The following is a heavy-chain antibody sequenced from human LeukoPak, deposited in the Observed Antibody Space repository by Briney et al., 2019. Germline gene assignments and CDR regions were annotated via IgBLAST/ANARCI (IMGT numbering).Heavy chain of an antibody. CDR3: ARGYCGGDCYRYYFDY. J-gene: IGHJ4*02. V-gene: IGHV3-7*04. D-gene: IGHD2-21*02. CDR1: GFTFSIYW. Sequence: GGSLRLSCAASGFTFSIYWMSWVRQAPGKGLEWVANINQDGGDKYYVDSVKGRFTISRDNAKNSLYLQMNSLRAEDTAVYYCARGYCGGDCYRYYFDYWGQGTLVTVSS. CDR2: INQDGGDK.